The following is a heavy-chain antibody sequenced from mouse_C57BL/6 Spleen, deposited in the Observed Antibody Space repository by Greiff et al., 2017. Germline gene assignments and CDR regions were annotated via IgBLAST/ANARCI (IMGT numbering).Heavy chain of an antibody. V-gene: IGHV3-1*01. CDR2: ISYSGST. J-gene: IGHJ2*01. Sequence: EVKLVESGPGMVKPSPSLSLTCTVTGYSITSGYDWHWIRHFPGNKLECRGYISYSGSTNYNPSLKSRISITHDPSKNHFFLKLNSVTTEDTATYYCARAYYGRGYFDYWGQGTTLTVSS. CDR1: GYSITSGYD. D-gene: IGHD1-1*01. CDR3: ARAYYGRGYFDY.